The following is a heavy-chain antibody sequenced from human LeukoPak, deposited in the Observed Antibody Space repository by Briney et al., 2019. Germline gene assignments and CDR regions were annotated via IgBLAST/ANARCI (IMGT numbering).Heavy chain of an antibody. Sequence: SDTLSLTCTVSGGSINNYYWSWIRQPAGKGLEWIGRIYTRGSTNYNPSLKSRVTMSVDTSKNQFSLKLSSVTAADTAVYYCARGRYCSADICSGGDAFDIWGQGTMVSVSS. V-gene: IGHV4-4*07. D-gene: IGHD2-15*01. CDR1: GGSINNYY. CDR3: ARGRYCSADICSGGDAFDI. CDR2: IYTRGST. J-gene: IGHJ3*02.